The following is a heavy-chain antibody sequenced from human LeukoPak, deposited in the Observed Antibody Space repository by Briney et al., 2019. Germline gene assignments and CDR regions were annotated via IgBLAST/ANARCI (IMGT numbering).Heavy chain of an antibody. Sequence: GASVKVSCKASGYTFTSYDINWVRQATGQGLEWMGWMNPNSGNTGYAQKFQGRVTMTRDMSTSTVYMELSSLRSEDTAVYYCARDYSPEYPYGSWFDPWGQGTLVTVSS. V-gene: IGHV1-8*01. D-gene: IGHD3-10*01. CDR2: MNPNSGNT. CDR1: GYTFTSYD. J-gene: IGHJ5*02. CDR3: ARDYSPEYPYGSWFDP.